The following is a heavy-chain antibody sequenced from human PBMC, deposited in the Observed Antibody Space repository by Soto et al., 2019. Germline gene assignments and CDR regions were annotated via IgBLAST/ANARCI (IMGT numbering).Heavy chain of an antibody. J-gene: IGHJ6*02. CDR2: IYYSGST. CDR1: GGSVSSGSYY. CDR3: ERQRCGWHHYGMDV. Sequence: SENLSLTCTVSGGSVSSGSYYWSWIRQPPGKGLEWIGYIYYSGSTNYNPSLKSRVTISVDTSKNQFSLKLSSVTAADTAVYYCERQRCGWHHYGMDVWVQGTTVAVYS. V-gene: IGHV4-61*01. D-gene: IGHD6-19*01.